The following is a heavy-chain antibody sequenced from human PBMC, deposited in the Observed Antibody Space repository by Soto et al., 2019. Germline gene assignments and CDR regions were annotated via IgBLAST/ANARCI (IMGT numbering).Heavy chain of an antibody. CDR1: GGSISSYY. D-gene: IGHD1-1*01. Sequence: SETLSLTCTVSGGSISSYYWSWIRQPPGKGLEWIGYIYYSGSTNYNPSLKSRVTISVDTSKNQFSLKLSSVTAADTAVYYCARGVYNWNGAFDNWGQGTLVTVPS. CDR2: IYYSGST. V-gene: IGHV4-59*01. CDR3: ARGVYNWNGAFDN. J-gene: IGHJ4*02.